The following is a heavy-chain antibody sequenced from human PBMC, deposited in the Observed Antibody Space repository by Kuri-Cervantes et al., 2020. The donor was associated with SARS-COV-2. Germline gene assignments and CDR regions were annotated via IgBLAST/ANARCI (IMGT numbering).Heavy chain of an antibody. CDR1: GGSISSSNW. Sequence: SETLSLTCAVSGGSISSSNWWSWVRQPPGKGLEWIGEIYHSGSTNYNPSLKSRVTTSVDKSKNQFSLKLSSVTAADTAVYYCARGRQFWDIVVVVAARWFDPWGQGTLVTVSS. CDR3: ARGRQFWDIVVVVAARWFDP. CDR2: IYHSGST. V-gene: IGHV4-4*02. D-gene: IGHD2-15*01. J-gene: IGHJ5*02.